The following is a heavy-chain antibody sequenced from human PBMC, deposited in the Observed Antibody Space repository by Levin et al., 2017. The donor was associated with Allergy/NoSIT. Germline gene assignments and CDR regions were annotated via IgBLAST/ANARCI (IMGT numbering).Heavy chain of an antibody. CDR3: ARVPEKYGASKWYFDL. J-gene: IGHJ2*01. CDR1: GFTISSYS. CDR2: INSGSGYI. V-gene: IGHV3-21*01. D-gene: IGHD4-17*01. Sequence: GGSLRLSCAASGFTISSYSMNWVRQAPGKGLEWVSSINSGSGYIYYADSVKGRFTISRDNAKNSLYLQMNSLRDEDTAVYYCARVPEKYGASKWYFDLWGRGTLVTVSS.